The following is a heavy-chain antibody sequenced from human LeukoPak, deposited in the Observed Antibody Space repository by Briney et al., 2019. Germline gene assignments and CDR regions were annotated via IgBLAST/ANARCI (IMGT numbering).Heavy chain of an antibody. CDR2: INPHSGGT. CDR3: ARELLWFGELPSPDGGFDY. V-gene: IGHV1-2*02. D-gene: IGHD3-10*01. Sequence: ASVKVSCKASGYTFTGYYMHWVRQAPGQGLEWMGWINPHSGGTNYAQKFQGRVTMTRDTSISTAYMELSRLRSDDTAVYYCARELLWFGELPSPDGGFDYWGQGTLVTVSS. J-gene: IGHJ4*02. CDR1: GYTFTGYY.